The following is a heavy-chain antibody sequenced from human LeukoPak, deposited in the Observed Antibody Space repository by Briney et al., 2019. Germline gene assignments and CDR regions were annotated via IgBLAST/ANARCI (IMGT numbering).Heavy chain of an antibody. Sequence: PGGSLRLSCAASGFTFSSYWMHWVRQAPGKGLVWVSRINDDGRNTSYADSVKGRFTISRDNAKNTLYLQMNSLRAEDTAVYYCAGLYYDFWSVYYSDNGNIYMDVWGKGTTVTVSS. CDR3: AGLYYDFWSVYYSDNGNIYMDV. CDR2: INDDGRNT. V-gene: IGHV3-74*01. CDR1: GFTFSSYW. J-gene: IGHJ6*03. D-gene: IGHD3-3*01.